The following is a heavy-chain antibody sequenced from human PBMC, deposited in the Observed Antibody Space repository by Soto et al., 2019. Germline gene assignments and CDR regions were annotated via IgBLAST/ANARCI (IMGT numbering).Heavy chain of an antibody. CDR1: GFTFSSYA. CDR3: ARGGGDIVVVVAATSRY. J-gene: IGHJ4*02. CDR2: ISYDGSNK. D-gene: IGHD2-15*01. Sequence: GGSLRLSCAASGFTFSSYAMHWVRQAPGKGLEWVAVISYDGSNKYYADSVKGRFTISRDNSKNTLYLQMNSLRAEDTAVYYCARGGGDIVVVVAATSRYWGQGTLVTVSS. V-gene: IGHV3-30-3*01.